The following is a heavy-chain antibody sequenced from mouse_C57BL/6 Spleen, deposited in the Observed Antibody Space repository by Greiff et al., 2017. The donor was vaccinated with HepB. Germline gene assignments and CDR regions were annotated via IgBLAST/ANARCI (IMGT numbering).Heavy chain of an antibody. CDR2: IDPSDSYT. V-gene: IGHV1-69*01. Sequence: QVQLKQPGAELVMPGASVKLSCKASGYTFTSYWMHWVKQRPGQGLEWIGEIDPSDSYTNYNQKFKGKSTLTVDKSSSTAYMQLSSLTSEDSAVYYCARRVTTGMDYWGQGTSVTVSS. CDR3: ARRVTTGMDY. D-gene: IGHD2-2*01. CDR1: GYTFTSYW. J-gene: IGHJ4*01.